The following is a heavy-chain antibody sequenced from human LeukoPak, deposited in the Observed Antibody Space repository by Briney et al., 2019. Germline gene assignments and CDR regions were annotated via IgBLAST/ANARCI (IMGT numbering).Heavy chain of an antibody. CDR3: ARQNPDGRAV. CDR1: GGSISSYY. V-gene: IGHV4-59*08. CDR2: IYYSGST. Sequence: SETLSLTCTVSGGSISSYYWSWIRQPPGKGLEWIGYIYYSGSTNYNPSLKSRVTISVDTSKNQFSLKLSSVTAADTAVYYCARQNPDGRAVWGQGTLVTVSS. D-gene: IGHD1-14*01. J-gene: IGHJ4*02.